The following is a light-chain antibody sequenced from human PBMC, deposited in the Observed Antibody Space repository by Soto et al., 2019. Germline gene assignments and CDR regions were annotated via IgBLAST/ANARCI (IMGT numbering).Light chain of an antibody. Sequence: IQLTQSPSSLSASVGDRVTITCRACQDIGSALAWYQQRPGKAPKLLLYDASNLEAGVPSRFSGSGSGTDFTLTIASLRPEDFATYCCQQFNGFPLTFGGGTKVQIK. CDR3: QQFNGFPLT. J-gene: IGKJ4*01. CDR1: QDIGSA. V-gene: IGKV1-13*02. CDR2: DAS.